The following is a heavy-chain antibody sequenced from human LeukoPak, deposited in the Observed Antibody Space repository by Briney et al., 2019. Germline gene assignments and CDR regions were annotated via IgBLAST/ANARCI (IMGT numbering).Heavy chain of an antibody. D-gene: IGHD3-22*01. CDR2: IYTSGST. J-gene: IGHJ3*02. Sequence: SETLSLTCTVSGGSISSYYWSWIRQPAGKGLEWIGRIYTSGSTNYNPSLKSRVTISVDTSKNQFSLNLSSVTAADTAVYYCASTISSGGAFDIWGQGTVVTVSS. CDR1: GGSISSYY. CDR3: ASTISSGGAFDI. V-gene: IGHV4-4*07.